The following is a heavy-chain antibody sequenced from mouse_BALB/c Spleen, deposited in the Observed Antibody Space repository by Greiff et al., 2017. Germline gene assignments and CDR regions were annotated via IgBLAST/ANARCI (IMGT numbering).Heavy chain of an antibody. V-gene: IGHV5-17*02. CDR2: ISSGSSTI. CDR3: ARYFDY. J-gene: IGHJ2*01. Sequence: VQLKESGGGLVQPGGSRKLSCAASGFTFSSFGMHWVRQAPEKGLEWVAYISSGSSTIYYADTVKGRFTISRDNPKNTLFLQMTSLRSEDTAMYYCARYFDYWGQGTTLTVSS. CDR1: GFTFSSFG.